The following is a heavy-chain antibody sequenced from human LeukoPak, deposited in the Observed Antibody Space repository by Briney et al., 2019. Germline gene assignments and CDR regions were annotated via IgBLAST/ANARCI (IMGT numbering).Heavy chain of an antibody. Sequence: ASVKVSCKASGYTFTCYYMHWVRRAPGQGLDWMGWINPNSGGTNYAQTFKGSVTMTRDTSISTDYMELRRLRSEDTAVYYCARGWRSQLPLDDWFDPWGQGTLVTVSS. V-gene: IGHV1-2*02. CDR1: GYTFTCYY. J-gene: IGHJ5*02. CDR3: ARGWRSQLPLDDWFDP. D-gene: IGHD2-2*01. CDR2: INPNSGGT.